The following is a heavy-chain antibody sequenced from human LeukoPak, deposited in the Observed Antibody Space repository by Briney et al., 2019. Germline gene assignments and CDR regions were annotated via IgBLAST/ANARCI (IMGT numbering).Heavy chain of an antibody. CDR3: ARVKVYCSSTSCPLGWFDP. Sequence: SETLSLTCAVYGGSSSGYYWSWIRQPPGKGLEWIGEINHSGSTNYNPSLKSRVTISVDTSKNQFSLKLSSVTAADTAVYYCARVKVYCSSTSCPLGWFDPWGQGTLVTVSS. CDR1: GGSSSGYY. J-gene: IGHJ5*02. CDR2: INHSGST. D-gene: IGHD2-2*01. V-gene: IGHV4-34*01.